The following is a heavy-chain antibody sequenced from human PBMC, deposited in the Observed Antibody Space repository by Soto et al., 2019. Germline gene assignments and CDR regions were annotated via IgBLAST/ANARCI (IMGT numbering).Heavy chain of an antibody. CDR2: IIPILGTA. CDR3: AGSDSSGYYGYYFDY. CDR1: GGTFSSYA. D-gene: IGHD3-22*01. V-gene: IGHV1-69*01. Sequence: QVQLVQSGAEVKTPGSSVKVSCKASGGTFSSYAISWVRQAPGQGLEWMGGIIPILGTANYAQKFQGRVTITADESTSTAYMELSSLRSEDTAVYYCAGSDSSGYYGYYFDYWGQGTLVTVSS. J-gene: IGHJ4*02.